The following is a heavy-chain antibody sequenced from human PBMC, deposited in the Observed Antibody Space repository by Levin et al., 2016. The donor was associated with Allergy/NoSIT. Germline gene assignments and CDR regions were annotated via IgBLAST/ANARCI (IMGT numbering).Heavy chain of an antibody. J-gene: IGHJ3*02. CDR1: GGSFSGYY. CDR2: INHSGST. CDR3: ARFSAGYSSSWYLKRKRLAFDI. D-gene: IGHD6-13*01. V-gene: IGHV4-34*01. Sequence: SETLSLTCAVYGGSFSGYYWSWIRQPPGKGLEWIGEINHSGSTNYNPSLKSRVTISVDTSKNQFSLKLSSVTAADTAVYYCARFSAGYSSSWYLKRKRLAFDIWGQGTMVTVSS.